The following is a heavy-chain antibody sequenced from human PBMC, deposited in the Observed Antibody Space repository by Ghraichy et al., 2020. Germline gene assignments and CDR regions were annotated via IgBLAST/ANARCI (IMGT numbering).Heavy chain of an antibody. Sequence: GSLSLTCTVSGGSISSSIYYWGWIRQPPGKGLEWIGSIYYSGSTYYNPSLKSRVTISVDTSKNQFSLKLDSVTAADTAVYYCARQGGLPPDYWGQGTLVTVSS. V-gene: IGHV4-39*01. CDR1: GGSISSSIYY. CDR2: IYYSGST. D-gene: IGHD3-16*01. CDR3: ARQGGLPPDY. J-gene: IGHJ4*02.